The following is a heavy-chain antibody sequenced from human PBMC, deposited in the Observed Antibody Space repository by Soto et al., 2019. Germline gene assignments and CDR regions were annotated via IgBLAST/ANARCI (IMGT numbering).Heavy chain of an antibody. CDR3: ARKAYCGCDCFDDAFEI. Sequence: QVQLVESGGGVVQPGRSLRLSCAASGFTFSSYGMHWVRQAPGKGLEWVAVISYDGSNKYYADYVKGRFTISRDNSKNTLYLQMNSLRAEDTAVYYCARKAYCGCDCFDDAFEIWGQGTMVTVSS. V-gene: IGHV3-30*03. D-gene: IGHD2-21*02. J-gene: IGHJ3*02. CDR1: GFTFSSYG. CDR2: ISYDGSNK.